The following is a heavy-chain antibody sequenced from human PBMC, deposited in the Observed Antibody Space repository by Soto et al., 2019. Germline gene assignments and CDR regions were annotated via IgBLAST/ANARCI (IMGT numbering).Heavy chain of an antibody. CDR1: GFTFDDYA. V-gene: IGHV3-9*01. D-gene: IGHD6-19*01. CDR2: ISWNSGSI. Sequence: EVQLVESGGGLVQPGRSLRLSCAASGFTFDDYAMHWVRQAPGKGLDWVSGISWNSGSIGYAESVKGRFTISRDHAKKHLYLQMNCLCDEYTALYYCARRAGSAVAGTIYYWGQGTLVTVSS. CDR3: ARRAGSAVAGTIYY. J-gene: IGHJ4*02.